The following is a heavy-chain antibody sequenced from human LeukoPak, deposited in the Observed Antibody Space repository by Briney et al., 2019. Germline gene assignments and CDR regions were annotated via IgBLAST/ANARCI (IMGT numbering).Heavy chain of an antibody. J-gene: IGHJ4*02. CDR2: IYYSGST. V-gene: IGHV4-39*07. CDR3: ARAAQLWSTPSYLDY. D-gene: IGHD5-18*01. Sequence: SETLSLTCTVSGGSISSSSYYWGWIRQPPGKGLEWIGSIYYSGSTYYNPSLKSRVTISVDTSKNQFSLKLSSVTAADTAVYYCARAAQLWSTPSYLDYWGQGTLVTVSS. CDR1: GGSISSSSYY.